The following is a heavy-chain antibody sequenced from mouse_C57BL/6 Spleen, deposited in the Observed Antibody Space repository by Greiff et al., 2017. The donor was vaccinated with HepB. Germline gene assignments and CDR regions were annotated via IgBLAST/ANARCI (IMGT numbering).Heavy chain of an antibody. CDR2: INPSTGGT. J-gene: IGHJ3*01. Sequence: VQLQQSGPELVKPGASVKISCKASGYSFTGYYMNWVKQSPEKSLEWIGDINPSTGGTTYNQKFKAKATLTVDKSSSTAYMQLKSLTSEDSAVYYCARETYGNYDAYWGQGTLVTVSA. CDR3: ARETYGNYDAY. D-gene: IGHD2-1*01. CDR1: GYSFTGYY. V-gene: IGHV1-42*01.